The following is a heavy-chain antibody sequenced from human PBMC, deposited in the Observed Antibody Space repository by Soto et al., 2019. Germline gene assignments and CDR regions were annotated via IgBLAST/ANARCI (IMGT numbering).Heavy chain of an antibody. CDR2: IESGGST. V-gene: IGHV3-53*01. CDR1: VFTVNSSY. Sequence: PGGSLRLSCNASVFTVNSSYMSWVRQAPGMGLEWVAVIESGGSTHYADSVKGRFTISRDNSKNMIYLQLDTLRADDTAVYYCAKDLGPLRLLNYYFYGLDVWGQGTTVTVSS. D-gene: IGHD2-15*01. J-gene: IGHJ6*02. CDR3: AKDLGPLRLLNYYFYGLDV.